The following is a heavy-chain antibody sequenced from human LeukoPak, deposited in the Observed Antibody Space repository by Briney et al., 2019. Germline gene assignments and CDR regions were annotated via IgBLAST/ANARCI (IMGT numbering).Heavy chain of an antibody. D-gene: IGHD2-15*01. CDR1: GFTFSSYA. Sequence: GGSLRLSCAASGFTFSSYAMHWVRQAPGKGLEWVAVISYDGSNKYYADSVKGRFTISRDNSKNTLYLQMNSLRAEDTAVYYCARDCSGGSCYFVYWGQGTLVTVSS. V-gene: IGHV3-30-3*01. CDR2: ISYDGSNK. CDR3: ARDCSGGSCYFVY. J-gene: IGHJ4*02.